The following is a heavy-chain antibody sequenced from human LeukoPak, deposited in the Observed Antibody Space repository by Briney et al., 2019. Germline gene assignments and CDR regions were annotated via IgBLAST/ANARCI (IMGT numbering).Heavy chain of an antibody. V-gene: IGHV4-38-2*01. CDR3: ARVPFYCSGGSCYLGYFDY. Sequence: SETLSLTCAVSGYSISSGYYWGWIRQPPGKGLEWIGSIYHSGSTCYNPSLKSRVTISVDTSKNQFSLKLSSVTAADTAVYYCARVPFYCSGGSCYLGYFDYWGQGTLVTVSS. J-gene: IGHJ4*02. CDR1: GYSISSGYY. D-gene: IGHD2-15*01. CDR2: IYHSGST.